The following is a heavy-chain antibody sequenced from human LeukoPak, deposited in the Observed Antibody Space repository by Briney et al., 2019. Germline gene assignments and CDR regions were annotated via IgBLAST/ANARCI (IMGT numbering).Heavy chain of an antibody. CDR1: GFTFSSYA. V-gene: IGHV3-30*04. CDR2: ISYDGSNK. Sequence: PGRSLRLSCAASGFTFSSYAMHWVRQAPGKGLEWVAVISYDGSNKYYADSVKGRFTISRDNSKNTLYLQMNSLRAEDTAVYYCARGRGYWYYYFDYWGQGTLVTVSS. J-gene: IGHJ4*02. D-gene: IGHD3-22*01. CDR3: ARGRGYWYYYFDY.